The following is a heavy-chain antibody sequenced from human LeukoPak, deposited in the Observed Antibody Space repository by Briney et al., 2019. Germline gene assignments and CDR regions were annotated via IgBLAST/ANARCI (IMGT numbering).Heavy chain of an antibody. V-gene: IGHV3-66*01. CDR2: IYSGGST. D-gene: IGHD4-17*01. CDR3: ASRTTVTDADGFDI. CDR1: EFTVNSNY. J-gene: IGHJ3*02. Sequence: GGSLRLSCAASEFTVNSNYMIWVRQAPGKGLEWVSPIYSGGSTYNADSVKDRFTISRDNSKNTVYLQMNSLRAEDTAVYYCASRTTVTDADGFDIWGQGTMVTVSS.